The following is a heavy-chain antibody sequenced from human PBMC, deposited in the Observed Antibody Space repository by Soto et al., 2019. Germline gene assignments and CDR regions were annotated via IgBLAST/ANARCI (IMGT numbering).Heavy chain of an antibody. V-gene: IGHV1-46*01. CDR1: GYTFTSYY. J-gene: IGHJ6*03. Sequence: GASVKVSCKASGYTFTSYYMHWVRQAPGQGLEWMGIINPSGGSTSYAQKFQGRVTMTRDTSTSTVYMELSSLSSEDTAVYYCARSQADVTMVRGVSMDAWGKGITVTDSS. D-gene: IGHD3-10*01. CDR3: ARSQADVTMVRGVSMDA. CDR2: INPSGGST.